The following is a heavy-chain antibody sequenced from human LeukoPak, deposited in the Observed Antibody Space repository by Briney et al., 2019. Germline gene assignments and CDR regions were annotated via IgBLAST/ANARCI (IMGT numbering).Heavy chain of an antibody. V-gene: IGHV3-21*01. J-gene: IGHJ4*02. CDR1: GFTFSSYW. Sequence: PGGSLRLSCAASGFTFSSYWMSWVRQAPGKGLEWVSSISSRSTYIFQADSVKGRFTISRDNAENSLYLQMNSLRVEDTAVYYCARSDVAAPFNYWGQGTLVTVSS. CDR2: ISSRSTYI. CDR3: ARSDVAAPFNY. D-gene: IGHD6-13*01.